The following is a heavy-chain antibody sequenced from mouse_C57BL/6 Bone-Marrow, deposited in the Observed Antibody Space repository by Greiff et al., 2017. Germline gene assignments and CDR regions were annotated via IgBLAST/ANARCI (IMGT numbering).Heavy chain of an antibody. CDR1: GYTFTSYW. V-gene: IGHV1-64*01. D-gene: IGHD1-1*01. J-gene: IGHJ4*01. CDR2: IHPNSGST. CDR3: ARFGLIITTDYAMDY. Sequence: VQLQQPGAELVKPGASVKLSCKASGYTFTSYWMHWVKQRPGQGLEWIGMIHPNSGSTNYNEKFKSKATLTVDKSSSTAYMQLSSLTSEDSAVYYCARFGLIITTDYAMDYWGQGTSVTVSS.